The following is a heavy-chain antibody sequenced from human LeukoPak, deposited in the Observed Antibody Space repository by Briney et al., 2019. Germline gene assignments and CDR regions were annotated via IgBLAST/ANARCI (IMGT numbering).Heavy chain of an antibody. Sequence: SETLSLTCTVSSGSLNGYYWGWIRQPPGKGLECIGYIHSSDGTAHNASLKSRLTISLDTSKNQFSLTLSSVTAADTAVYYCARHVYGEGMVVWGKGTTVTVSS. V-gene: IGHV4-59*08. J-gene: IGHJ6*04. D-gene: IGHD4-17*01. CDR3: ARHVYGEGMVV. CDR2: IHSSDGT. CDR1: SGSLNGYY.